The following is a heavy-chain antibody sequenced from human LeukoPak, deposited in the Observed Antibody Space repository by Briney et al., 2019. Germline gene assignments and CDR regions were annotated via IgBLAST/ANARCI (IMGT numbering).Heavy chain of an antibody. J-gene: IGHJ6*02. CDR3: ARGIYYDSSGYYPYYYYYYGMDV. D-gene: IGHD3-22*01. CDR1: GGSISSYY. V-gene: IGHV4-59*01. Sequence: SETLSLTCTVSGGSISSYYWSWIRQPPGKGLXXXXXXXXXXSTNYNPSLKSRVTISVDTSKNQFSLKLSSVTAADTAVYYCARGIYYDSSGYYPYYYYYYGMDVWGQGTTVTVSS. CDR2: XXXXXST.